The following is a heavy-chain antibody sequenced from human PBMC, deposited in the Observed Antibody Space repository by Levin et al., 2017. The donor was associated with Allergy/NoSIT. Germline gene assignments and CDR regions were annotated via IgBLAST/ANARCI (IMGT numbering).Heavy chain of an antibody. J-gene: IGHJ4*02. Sequence: PGGSLRLSCAASGFTFSSYSMNWVRQAPGKGLEFVSYISRSSTTIYYADSVKGRFTISRDDAKNSLYLQINSLRAEDTAVYYCGQVGGYWGQGTLVTVSS. D-gene: IGHD1-26*01. V-gene: IGHV3-48*04. CDR2: ISRSSTTI. CDR1: GFTFSSYS. CDR3: GQVGGY.